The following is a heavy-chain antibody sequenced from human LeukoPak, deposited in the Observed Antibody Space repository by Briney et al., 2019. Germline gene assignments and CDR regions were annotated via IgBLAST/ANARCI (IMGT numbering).Heavy chain of an antibody. J-gene: IGHJ4*02. CDR3: ARVSDGITMIVVEGFFDY. Sequence: GGSLRLSCAASGFTFSSYEMNWVRQAPGKGLEWVANIKQDGSDKYYVDSVKGRFTISRDNAKNSLYLQMNSLRAEDTAVYYCARVSDGITMIVVEGFFDYWGQGTLVTVSS. CDR2: IKQDGSDK. D-gene: IGHD3-22*01. V-gene: IGHV3-7*01. CDR1: GFTFSSYE.